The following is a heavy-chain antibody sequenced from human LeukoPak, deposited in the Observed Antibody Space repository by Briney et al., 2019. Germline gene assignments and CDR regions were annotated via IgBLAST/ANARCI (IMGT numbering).Heavy chain of an antibody. CDR2: INIDGSST. CDR3: ARSVQITIFGVDEDAFDL. CDR1: GFTFSSYA. J-gene: IGHJ3*01. Sequence: GGSLRLSCAASGFTFSSYAMSWVRQAPGKGLVWASHINIDGSSTMYADSVKGRFTISRDNAKNMLYLQVNSLRAEDTAVYYCARSVQITIFGVDEDAFDLWGQGTMVTVSS. V-gene: IGHV3-74*03. D-gene: IGHD3-3*01.